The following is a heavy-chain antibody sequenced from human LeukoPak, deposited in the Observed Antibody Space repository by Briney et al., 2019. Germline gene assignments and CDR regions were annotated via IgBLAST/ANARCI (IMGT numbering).Heavy chain of an antibody. D-gene: IGHD3-10*01. Sequence: PSETLSLTCAVSGGSISSSNWWSWVRQPPGKGLEWIGEIYHSGSTNYNPSLKSRVTISVDKSKNQFSLKLSSVTAADTAVYYCARHVSPMVRGVIWGPLSEGNWFDPWGQGTLVTVSS. CDR2: IYHSGST. CDR3: ARHVSPMVRGVIWGPLSEGNWFDP. V-gene: IGHV4-4*02. CDR1: GGSISSSNW. J-gene: IGHJ5*02.